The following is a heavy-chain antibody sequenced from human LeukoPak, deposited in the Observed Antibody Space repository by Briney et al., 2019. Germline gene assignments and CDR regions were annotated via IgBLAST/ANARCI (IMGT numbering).Heavy chain of an antibody. CDR3: AKAGANWFDP. CDR1: GFTFSGYA. CDR2: ISRSGDDT. J-gene: IGHJ5*02. Sequence: TGGSLRLSCAASGFTFSGYAMSWVRQAPGKGLQWVATISRSGDDTYYADSVKGRFTVSRDNSKHTLYVQMNSLRAEDTAIYSCAKAGANWFDPWGQGTQVTVSS. V-gene: IGHV3-23*01. D-gene: IGHD3-10*01.